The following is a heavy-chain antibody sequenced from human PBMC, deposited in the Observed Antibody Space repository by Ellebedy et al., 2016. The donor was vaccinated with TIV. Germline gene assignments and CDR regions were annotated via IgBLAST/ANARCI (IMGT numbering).Heavy chain of an antibody. Sequence: GESLKISCVASGFTFSTKWMSWVRQTPGNGLEWVATIKADGSGSFYADSVKGRFTISRDNGKHSLNLEMDRLRVEEPAVYYCATAEGNGWFPSDSWGQGALVTVSS. CDR3: ATAEGNGWFPSDS. CDR1: GFTFSTKW. V-gene: IGHV3-7*04. J-gene: IGHJ4*02. CDR2: IKADGSGS. D-gene: IGHD6-19*01.